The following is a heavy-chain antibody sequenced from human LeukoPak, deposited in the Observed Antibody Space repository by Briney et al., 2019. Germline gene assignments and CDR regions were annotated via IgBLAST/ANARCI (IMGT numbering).Heavy chain of an antibody. Sequence: ASVKVSCKASGYTFTSYYMHWVRQAPGQGLEWMGIINPSGGSTSYAQKFQGRVTMTRDTSTSTVYMELSSLRSDDTAVYYCARRYYYDSSGYYSHFDYWGQGTLVTVSS. CDR1: GYTFTSYY. J-gene: IGHJ4*02. CDR2: INPSGGST. CDR3: ARRYYYDSSGYYSHFDY. V-gene: IGHV1-46*01. D-gene: IGHD3-22*01.